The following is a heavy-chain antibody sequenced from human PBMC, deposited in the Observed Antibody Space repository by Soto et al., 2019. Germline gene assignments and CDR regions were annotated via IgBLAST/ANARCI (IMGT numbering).Heavy chain of an antibody. J-gene: IGHJ4*02. CDR3: AKDQGQVELGGLFDY. CDR1: GFTFSSYW. CDR2: IKQDGGRK. D-gene: IGHD1-7*01. Sequence: PGGSLRLSCAASGFTFSSYWMSWVRQAPGKGLEWVANIKQDGGRKYYVDSVKGRFTISRDNAKNTLYLQMNSLRAEDTAVYYCAKDQGQVELGGLFDYWGQGTLVTVSS. V-gene: IGHV3-7*03.